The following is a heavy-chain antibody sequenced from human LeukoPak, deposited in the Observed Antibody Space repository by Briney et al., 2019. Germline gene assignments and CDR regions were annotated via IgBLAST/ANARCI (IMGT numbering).Heavy chain of an antibody. Sequence: SETLSLTCAVYGGSFSGYYWSWIRQPPGKGLEWIGYIYYSGSTKYNPSLKSRVTMSVDTSQNQLSLKLRSVTAADTAVYYCARHWETSSWYVDYWGQGTLVTVSS. V-gene: IGHV4-59*08. CDR3: ARHWETSSWYVDY. D-gene: IGHD6-13*01. CDR1: GGSFSGYY. CDR2: IYYSGST. J-gene: IGHJ4*02.